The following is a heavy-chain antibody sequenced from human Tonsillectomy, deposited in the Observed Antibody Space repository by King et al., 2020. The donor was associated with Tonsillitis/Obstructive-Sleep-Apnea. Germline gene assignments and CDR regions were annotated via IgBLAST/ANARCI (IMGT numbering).Heavy chain of an antibody. Sequence: VQLVESGGGLVQPGGSLRLSCAASGFTFSSYAMSWVRQAPGKGLEWVSAISGSGGSTYYADSVKGRFTISRDNSKTTPYLQMNSLRAEDTAVYSCARYGVGDCSGTSCYKTLDYWGQGTLVTVSS. CDR1: GFTFSSYA. CDR2: ISGSGGST. V-gene: IGHV3-23*04. D-gene: IGHD2-2*02. J-gene: IGHJ4*02. CDR3: ARYGVGDCSGTSCYKTLDY.